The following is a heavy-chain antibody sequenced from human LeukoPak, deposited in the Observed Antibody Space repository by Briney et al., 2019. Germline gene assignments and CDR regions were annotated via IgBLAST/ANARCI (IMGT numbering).Heavy chain of an antibody. Sequence: NPSETLSLTCTVSGGSISSYYWSWIRQPPGKGLEWIGYIYYSGSTNYNPSLKSRVTISVDTSKNQFSLKLSSVTAADTAVYYCARESAYYGSGSYYRSYYFDYWGQGTLVTVSS. CDR3: ARESAYYGSGSYYRSYYFDY. J-gene: IGHJ4*02. V-gene: IGHV4-59*01. CDR2: IYYSGST. CDR1: GGSISSYY. D-gene: IGHD3-10*01.